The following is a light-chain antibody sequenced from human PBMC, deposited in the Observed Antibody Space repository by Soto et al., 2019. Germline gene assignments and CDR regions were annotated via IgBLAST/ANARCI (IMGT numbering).Light chain of an antibody. V-gene: IGKV1-39*01. CDR1: QNIRNY. CDR2: AAS. CDR3: QQTYSVPAT. Sequence: IQMTQSPSSLSASVGDRVTITCRTTQNIRNYLNWYQQKPGKAPKLLIYAASGLQSGVPSRFSASGSGTDFTLTISYLQPEDFAAYYCQQTYSVPATFGQGTKVDIK. J-gene: IGKJ1*01.